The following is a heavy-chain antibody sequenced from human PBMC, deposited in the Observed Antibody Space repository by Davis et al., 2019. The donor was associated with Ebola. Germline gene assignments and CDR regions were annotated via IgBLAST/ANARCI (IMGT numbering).Heavy chain of an antibody. CDR2: IIPIFGTA. D-gene: IGHD2-2*01. V-gene: IGHV1-69*13. CDR3: ASTVYCSSTSCFYYYYYYMDV. J-gene: IGHJ6*03. Sequence: SVKVSCKASGGTFSSYAISWVRQAPGQGLEWMGGIIPIFGTANYAQKFQGRVTITADESTSTAYMELSSLRSEDTAVYYCASTVYCSSTSCFYYYYYYMDVWGKGTTVTVSS. CDR1: GGTFSSYA.